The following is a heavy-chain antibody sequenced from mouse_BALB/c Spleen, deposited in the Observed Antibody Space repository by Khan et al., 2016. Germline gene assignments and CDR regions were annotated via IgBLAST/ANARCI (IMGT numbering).Heavy chain of an antibody. CDR3: ARDDYDEVYYAMDY. CDR1: GYSISSGYS. D-gene: IGHD2-4*01. CDR2: IRYSGST. V-gene: IGHV3-1*02. Sequence: EVQLQASGPDLVKPSQSLSLTCTVTGYSISSGYSWHWIRQFPGNKLEWMGCIRYSGSTNYNPSLKSRISITRDTSKNQFFLQLNSVTSEDTATYYCARDDYDEVYYAMDYWGQGTSVTVSS. J-gene: IGHJ4*01.